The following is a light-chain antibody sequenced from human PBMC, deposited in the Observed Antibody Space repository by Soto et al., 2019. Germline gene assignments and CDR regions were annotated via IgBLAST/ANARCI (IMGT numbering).Light chain of an antibody. Sequence: DIVLTQSPATLSLSPGERATLSCRASQSVSSYLAWYQQKPGQAPRLLIYDASNRATGIPARFSGSGYGTDFTITISSLGPEDSAVYYCHQRINWPRTFGQGTQLEIK. CDR2: DAS. CDR1: QSVSSY. V-gene: IGKV3-11*01. J-gene: IGKJ2*01. CDR3: HQRINWPRT.